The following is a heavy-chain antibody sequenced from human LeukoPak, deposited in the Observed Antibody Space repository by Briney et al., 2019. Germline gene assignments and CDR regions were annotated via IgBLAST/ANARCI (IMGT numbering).Heavy chain of an antibody. J-gene: IGHJ3*02. V-gene: IGHV3-9*01. CDR2: ISWNSGSI. D-gene: IGHD4-17*01. Sequence: GGSLRLSCAASGFTFDDYAMHWVRQAPGKGLEWVSGISWNSGSIGYADSVKGRFTISRDNAENSLYLQMNSLRVEDTALYYCAKDRGGYGDFNDAFDIWGQGTMVTVSS. CDR3: AKDRGGYGDFNDAFDI. CDR1: GFTFDDYA.